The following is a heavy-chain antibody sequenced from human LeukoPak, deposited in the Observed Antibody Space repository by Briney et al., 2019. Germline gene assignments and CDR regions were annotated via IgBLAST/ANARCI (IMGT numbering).Heavy chain of an antibody. D-gene: IGHD3-9*01. V-gene: IGHV4-34*01. CDR3: ARWGYYDILTGYYNYYYYGMDV. CDR2: IYYSGST. J-gene: IGHJ6*02. CDR1: GGSFSGYY. Sequence: SETLSLTCAVYGGSFSGYYWSWIRQPPGKGLEWIGYIYYSGSTYYNPSLKSRVTISVDTSKNQFSLKLSSVTAADTAVYYCARWGYYDILTGYYNYYYYGMDVWGQGTTVTASS.